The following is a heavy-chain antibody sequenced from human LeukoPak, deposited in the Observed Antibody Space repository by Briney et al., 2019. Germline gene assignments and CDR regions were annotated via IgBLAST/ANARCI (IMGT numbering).Heavy chain of an antibody. V-gene: IGHV3-7*01. CDR1: GFTFSSYW. D-gene: IGHD2-2*02. Sequence: GGSLRLSCAASGFTFSSYWMSWVRQAPGKGLEWVANTKQDGSEKYYVDSVKGRFTISRDNAKNSLYLQMNSLRAEDTAVYYCARAYRYCSSTSCYNFRFDPWGQGTLVTVSS. J-gene: IGHJ5*02. CDR3: ARAYRYCSSTSCYNFRFDP. CDR2: TKQDGSEK.